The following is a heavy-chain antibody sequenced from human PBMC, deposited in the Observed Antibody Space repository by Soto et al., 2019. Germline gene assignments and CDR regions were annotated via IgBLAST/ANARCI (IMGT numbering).Heavy chain of an antibody. D-gene: IGHD2-21*02. V-gene: IGHV3-23*01. CDR3: AKDDVSGDGLWLVSA. CDR2: ITGSGGSI. Sequence: DVQLLESGGGLVQPGGSLKLSCVASGFSFNRYAMIWVRQAPEKGQEWVSGITGSGGSIEYAASVKGRFTISRDNSKNTVYLQMDYLRAEDTAMYYCAKDDVSGDGLWLVSAWGQGTPVTVS. J-gene: IGHJ5*02. CDR1: GFSFNRYA.